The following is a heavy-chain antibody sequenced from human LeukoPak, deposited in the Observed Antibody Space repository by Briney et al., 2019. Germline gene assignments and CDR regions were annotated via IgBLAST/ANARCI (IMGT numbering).Heavy chain of an antibody. J-gene: IGHJ4*02. CDR1: GFTFSDYN. V-gene: IGHV3-11*01. CDR2: ISRSGSTK. CDR3: ARRRDLYSGSYYTFDY. D-gene: IGHD1-26*01. Sequence: PGGSLRLSCAASGFTFSDYNMRWIRQAPGKGLEWVSSISRSGSTKYYADSVKGRFTISRDNAKNSLFLQMNSLKASDTAMYYCARRRDLYSGSYYTFDYWGQGTLVTVSS.